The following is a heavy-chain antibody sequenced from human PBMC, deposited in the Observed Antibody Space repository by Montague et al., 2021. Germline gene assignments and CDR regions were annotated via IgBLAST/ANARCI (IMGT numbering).Heavy chain of an antibody. J-gene: IGHJ3*02. V-gene: IGHV3-9*01. CDR1: GFNFDNYA. CDR2: IKWNSGLI. CDR3: ARRDSLDI. Sequence: SLRLSCAASGFNFDNYAMHWVRQVPGKGLEWVSGIKWNSGLIGYADSVKGRFTISRDNMKNSLYLQMNSLRAEDTAFYYCARRDSLDIWGQGTVVTVSS.